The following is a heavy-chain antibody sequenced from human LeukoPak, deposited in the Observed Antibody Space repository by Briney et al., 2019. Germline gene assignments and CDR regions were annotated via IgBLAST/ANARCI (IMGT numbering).Heavy chain of an antibody. Sequence: QPGGSLRLSCAASGFTFSSYWMHWVRQAPGKGLVWVSRINSDGGSTSYADSVKGRFTISRDNAKNTLYLQMNSLRAEDTAVYYCAREGDCSSTSCYPFDYWGQGTLVTVSS. CDR2: INSDGGST. D-gene: IGHD2-2*01. CDR3: AREGDCSSTSCYPFDY. V-gene: IGHV3-74*01. J-gene: IGHJ4*02. CDR1: GFTFSSYW.